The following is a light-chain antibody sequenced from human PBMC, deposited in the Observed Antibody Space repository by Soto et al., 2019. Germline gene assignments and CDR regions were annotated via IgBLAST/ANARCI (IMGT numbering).Light chain of an antibody. J-gene: IGLJ3*02. CDR2: DVR. CDR1: SSDIGAYEH. V-gene: IGLV2-14*03. CDR3: SSYSTTTTPQWV. Sequence: QSVLTQPSSMSGSPGQSITISCTGTSSDIGAYEHVSWYQQRPGRAPKVLIYDVRIRPSEVSNRFSASKSGNTASLTISGLQAEDEADYYCSSYSTTTTPQWVFGGGTKVTVL.